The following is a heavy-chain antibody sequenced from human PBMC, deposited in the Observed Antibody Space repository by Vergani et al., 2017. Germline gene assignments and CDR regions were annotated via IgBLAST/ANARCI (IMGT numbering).Heavy chain of an antibody. CDR2: ISSSGSTI. D-gene: IGHD2-2*01. Sequence: QVQLVESGGGLVKPGGSLRLSCAASGFTFSDYYMSWIRQAPGKGLEWVSYISSSGSTIYYADSVKGRFTISRDNAKNSLYLQMNSLRAEDTAVYYCAGDCSSTSCYLGRDYYYYYMEVWGKGP. J-gene: IGHJ6*03. CDR1: GFTFSDYY. V-gene: IGHV3-11*01. CDR3: AGDCSSTSCYLGRDYYYYYMEV.